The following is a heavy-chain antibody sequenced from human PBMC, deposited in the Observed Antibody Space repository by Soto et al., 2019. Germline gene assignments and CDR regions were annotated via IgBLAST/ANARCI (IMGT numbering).Heavy chain of an antibody. V-gene: IGHV1-46*01. Sequence: QVQLVQSGAEVKKPGASVKVSCKASGYTFTSYYMHWVRQPPAQGLEWMGIINPSGGSTSYAQKFQARLTIPRGTSMSRGYMELGSLRSEDRTVYYCERGPCRPRAAAPFDVWGQGTLVTV. D-gene: IGHD6-13*01. CDR2: INPSGGST. CDR1: GYTFTSYY. CDR3: ERGPCRPRAAAPFDV. J-gene: IGHJ4*02.